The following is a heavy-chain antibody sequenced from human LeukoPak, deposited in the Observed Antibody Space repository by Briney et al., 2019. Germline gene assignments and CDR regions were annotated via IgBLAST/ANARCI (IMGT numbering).Heavy chain of an antibody. Sequence: PGGSLRLSCAASGFTFSSYAMSWVRQAPGKGLEWVSAISGSGGSTYYADSVKGRFTISRDNSKNTLYLQMNSLRAEDTAVYCCAKPFSGSYFYFDYWGQGTLVTVSS. CDR1: GFTFSSYA. CDR2: ISGSGGST. J-gene: IGHJ4*02. V-gene: IGHV3-23*01. CDR3: AKPFSGSYFYFDY. D-gene: IGHD1-26*01.